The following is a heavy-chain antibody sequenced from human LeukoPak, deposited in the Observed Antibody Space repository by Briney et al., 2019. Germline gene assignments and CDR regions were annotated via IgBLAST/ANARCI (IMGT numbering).Heavy chain of an antibody. J-gene: IGHJ4*02. D-gene: IGHD3-10*01. CDR1: GGTFSSFV. Sequence: ASVKVSCKASGGTFSSFVINWVRQAPGQGLEWMGRIIPIFGTVNYARKFQGRVTITTDESTSTAYMELSSLRSEDTAVYYCARGVNVLLWFGELYYFDYWGQGTLVTVSS. CDR3: ARGVNVLLWFGELYYFDY. V-gene: IGHV1-69*05. CDR2: IIPIFGTV.